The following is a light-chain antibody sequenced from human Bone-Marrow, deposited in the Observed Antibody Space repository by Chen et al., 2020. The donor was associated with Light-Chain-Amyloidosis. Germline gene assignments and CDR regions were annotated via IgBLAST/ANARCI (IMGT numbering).Light chain of an antibody. CDR1: DLPTKY. J-gene: IGLJ2*01. Sequence: SCHLTQPPSVSVSPGQTARITCSGDDLPTKYAYWYQQKPGQAPVLVIHRDTERPSGISERFSGSSSGTTATLTISGVQAEDEADYHCQSADSSGTYEVIFGGGTKLTVL. CDR2: RDT. V-gene: IGLV3-25*03. CDR3: QSADSSGTYEVI.